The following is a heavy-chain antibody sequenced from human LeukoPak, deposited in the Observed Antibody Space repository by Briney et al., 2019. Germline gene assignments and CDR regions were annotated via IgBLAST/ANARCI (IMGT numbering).Heavy chain of an antibody. CDR2: IHNSDGRT. CDR3: AKANYDVWSGYYTPHYNWFDP. J-gene: IGHJ5*02. Sequence: QSGESLRLSCAASGFTFRDYVMNWVRQPPGKGLEWVATIHNSDGRTWYADPVKGRFTISRDNSKNTLYLQMNSLRAEDTAVYYCAKANYDVWSGYYTPHYNWFDPWGQGTLVTVSS. V-gene: IGHV3-23*01. CDR1: GFTFRDYV. D-gene: IGHD3-3*01.